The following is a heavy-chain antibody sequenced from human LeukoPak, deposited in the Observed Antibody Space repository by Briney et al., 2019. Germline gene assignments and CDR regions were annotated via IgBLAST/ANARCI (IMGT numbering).Heavy chain of an antibody. CDR2: ISAYNGNT. CDR1: GYTFTSYG. Sequence: GASVKVSCKASGYTFTSYGISWVRQAPGQGLEWMGWISAYNGNTNYAQKLQGRVTMTTDTSTSTAYMELRSLRSDDTAVYYCAITVTTYYDYVWGSYRPDYWGQGTLVTVSS. CDR3: AITVTTYYDYVWGSYRPDY. D-gene: IGHD3-16*02. V-gene: IGHV1-18*01. J-gene: IGHJ4*02.